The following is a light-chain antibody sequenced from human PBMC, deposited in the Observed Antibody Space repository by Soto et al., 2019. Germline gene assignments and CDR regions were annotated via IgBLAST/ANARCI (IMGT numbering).Light chain of an antibody. V-gene: IGKV3-15*01. CDR1: QSVSSN. J-gene: IGKJ1*01. CDR2: GAS. Sequence: EIVMTQSPATLSVSPGERATLFCRANQSVSSNLAWYQQKPGQAPRLLIYGASTRATGIPARFSGSGSGTEFTLTISSLQSEDFAVYYCQQYNKWPPRTFGQGTKVDIK. CDR3: QQYNKWPPRT.